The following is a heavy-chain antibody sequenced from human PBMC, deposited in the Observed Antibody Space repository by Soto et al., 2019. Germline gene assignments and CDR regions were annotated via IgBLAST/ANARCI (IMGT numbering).Heavy chain of an antibody. Sequence: QVQLVESGGGVVQPGRSLRLSCAASGFTFSSYGMHWVRQAPGKGLEWVAVISYDGSNKYYADSVKGRFTISRDNSKNTLYLQMNSLRAEDTAVYYCARWPWYWCQGTLVTVSS. CDR3: ARWPWY. J-gene: IGHJ4*02. CDR1: GFTFSSYG. V-gene: IGHV3-30*03. CDR2: ISYDGSNK.